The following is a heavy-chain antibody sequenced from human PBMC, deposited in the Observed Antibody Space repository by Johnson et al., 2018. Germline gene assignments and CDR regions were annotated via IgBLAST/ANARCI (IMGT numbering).Heavy chain of an antibody. Sequence: VQLLESGGGLVQPGGSLRLSCAASGFIFSSYWMSWVRQAPGKGLEWVANIKQDDSETNYVDSVKGRFTVSRDNAKNSLFLQMNTLRAEDTAVYYCAGGISSEIWGQGTLVTVSS. CDR1: GFIFSSYW. CDR3: AGGISSEI. V-gene: IGHV3-7*04. CDR2: IKQDDSET. D-gene: IGHD2-2*01. J-gene: IGHJ3*02.